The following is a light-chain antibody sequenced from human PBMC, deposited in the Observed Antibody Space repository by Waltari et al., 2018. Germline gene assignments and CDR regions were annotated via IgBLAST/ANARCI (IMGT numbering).Light chain of an antibody. CDR1: QSITTN. Sequence: EVVMTQSPATLSLSPGERATLSCRASQSITTNLAWYQHKPGQAPRLLIYDASTRATSVPARFSGSVSGTEFTLTISSLQSEDFAVYYCQQYNRWPPITFGQVTRLAIK. J-gene: IGKJ5*01. CDR2: DAS. CDR3: QQYNRWPPIT. V-gene: IGKV3-15*01.